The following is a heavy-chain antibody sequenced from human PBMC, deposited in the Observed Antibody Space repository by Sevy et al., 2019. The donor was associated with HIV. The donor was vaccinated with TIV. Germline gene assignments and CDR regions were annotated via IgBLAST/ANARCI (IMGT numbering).Heavy chain of an antibody. Sequence: GGSLRLSCAASGFTFSKYSMSWVRQPPGKGLEWVSTLSFGCGEINYANSVKGRFTITRDNSKSSVYLQMNNLRPEDTAVYYCAREGCTKPHDYWGQGTLVTVSS. CDR1: GFTFSKYS. CDR2: LSFGCGEI. J-gene: IGHJ4*02. CDR3: AREGCTKPHDY. D-gene: IGHD2-8*01. V-gene: IGHV3-23*01.